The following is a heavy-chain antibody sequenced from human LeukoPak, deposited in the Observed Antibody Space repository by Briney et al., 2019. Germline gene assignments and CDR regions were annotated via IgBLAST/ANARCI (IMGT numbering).Heavy chain of an antibody. Sequence: GGSLRLSCAASGFTFSSYAMHWVRQAPGKGLEWVAVISYDGSNKYYADSVKGRFTFSRDNSKNTLYLQMNSLRAEDTAVYYCARDPDTALDYWGQGTLVTVSS. CDR1: GFTFSSYA. V-gene: IGHV3-30*04. CDR3: ARDPDTALDY. D-gene: IGHD5-18*01. CDR2: ISYDGSNK. J-gene: IGHJ4*02.